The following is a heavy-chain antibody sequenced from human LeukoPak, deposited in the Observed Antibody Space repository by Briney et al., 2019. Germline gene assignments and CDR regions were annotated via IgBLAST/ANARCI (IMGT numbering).Heavy chain of an antibody. Sequence: ASVKVSCKAPGYTFTGYYMHWVRQAPGQGLEWMGWINPNSGDTHYAQKFQGRVTMTGDTSISTAYMELSRLRSDDTAAYYCARLVWSDGARFDYWGQGTLVTVSS. CDR3: ARLVWSDGARFDY. CDR2: INPNSGDT. D-gene: IGHD3-10*01. CDR1: GYTFTGYY. V-gene: IGHV1-2*02. J-gene: IGHJ4*02.